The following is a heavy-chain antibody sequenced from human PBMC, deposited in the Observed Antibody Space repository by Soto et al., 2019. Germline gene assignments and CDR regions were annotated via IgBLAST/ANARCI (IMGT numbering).Heavy chain of an antibody. CDR1: GYSITIHG. CDR3: GKDIRSGSIDY. J-gene: IGHJ4*02. CDR2: IWSHGTDQ. V-gene: IGHV3-33*02. Sequence: GGSLRLSCAASGYSITIHGMHRVRQAPGKGLEWVALIWSHGTDQYYADSVRGRFTVSRDTSTNTVFLQMHSLRADDTATYYCGKDIRSGSIDYWGQGTPVTVSS. D-gene: IGHD1-1*01.